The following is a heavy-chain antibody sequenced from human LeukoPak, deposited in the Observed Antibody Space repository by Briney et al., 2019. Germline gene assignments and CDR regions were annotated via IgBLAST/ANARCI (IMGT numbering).Heavy chain of an antibody. CDR2: IYPSGST. CDR3: ASSTEGYYDYVWGSYRSDQFDY. V-gene: IGHV4-4*02. CDR1: SGSINSSNW. D-gene: IGHD3-16*02. J-gene: IGHJ4*02. Sequence: PSETLSLTCAVSSGSINSSNWWSWVRQPPGKGLEWIGEIYPSGSTNYDPSLESRVTMSVDESKNEFSLKLSSVTAADTAVYYCASSTEGYYDYVWGSYRSDQFDYWGQGTLVTVSS.